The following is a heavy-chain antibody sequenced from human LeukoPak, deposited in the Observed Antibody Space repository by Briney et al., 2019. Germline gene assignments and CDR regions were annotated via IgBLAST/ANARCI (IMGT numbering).Heavy chain of an antibody. CDR2: TRYDGTNK. J-gene: IGHJ4*02. CDR1: GFTFSSYG. CDR3: AKERKTYFYDTSGYPIDY. D-gene: IGHD3-22*01. Sequence: GGSLRLSCAASGFTFSSYGIHWVRQAPGKGLEWVAFTRYDGTNKYYADSVKGRFTISRDNSKNTLYLQMNSLRAEDTAVYYCAKERKTYFYDTSGYPIDYWGQGTLVTVSS. V-gene: IGHV3-30*02.